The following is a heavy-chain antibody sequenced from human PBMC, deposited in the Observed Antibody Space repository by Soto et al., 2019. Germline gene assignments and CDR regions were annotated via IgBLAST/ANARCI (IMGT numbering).Heavy chain of an antibody. V-gene: IGHV3-30*03. CDR2: ISYDGSNK. D-gene: IGHD6-19*01. CDR3: ARPLEQWQLGFGMDV. J-gene: IGHJ6*01. CDR1: GFSFSAHG. Sequence: GGSLRLSCAASGFSFSAHGMHWVRQAPGKGLEWVAVISYDGSNKYYADSVKGRFTVSRDNSKNTLYLQMNSLRAEDTAVYYCARPLEQWQLGFGMDVWGQGSPVTVSS.